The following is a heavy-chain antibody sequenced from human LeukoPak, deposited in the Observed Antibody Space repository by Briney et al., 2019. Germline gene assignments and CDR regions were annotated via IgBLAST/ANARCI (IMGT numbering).Heavy chain of an antibody. D-gene: IGHD4-11*01. CDR3: AREFGYSRFDY. V-gene: IGHV1-69*06. CDR1: VDTFSNAA. CDR2: LIPKFGTP. J-gene: IGHJ4*02. Sequence: ASVRVSCNFSVDTFSNAAVTWVRQAPGQGLEWMGRLIPKFGTPNYAQSFQGRVTFSADTSTGTAYMELNGLTFEDTAVYYCAREFGYSRFDYWGQGTLVTVSS.